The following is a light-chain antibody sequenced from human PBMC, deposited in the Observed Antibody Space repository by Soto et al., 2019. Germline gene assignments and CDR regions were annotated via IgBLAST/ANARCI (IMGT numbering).Light chain of an antibody. CDR3: QSYDSNNVV. CDR2: EDN. Sequence: NFMLTQPHSVSESPGKTVTISCTRSSGNIVSNYVQWYQQRPGSAPTTVIYEDNQRPSGVPYRFSGSVDSSSNSASLTISGLTTEDEADYYCQSYDSNNVVFGGGTQLTVL. CDR1: SGNIVSNY. J-gene: IGLJ3*02. V-gene: IGLV6-57*04.